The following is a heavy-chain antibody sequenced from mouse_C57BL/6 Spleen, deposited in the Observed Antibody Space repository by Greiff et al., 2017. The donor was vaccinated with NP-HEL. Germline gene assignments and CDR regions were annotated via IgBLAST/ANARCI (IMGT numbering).Heavy chain of an antibody. J-gene: IGHJ4*01. CDR3: ARDYYSNYVDAMDY. D-gene: IGHD2-5*01. V-gene: IGHV1-22*01. CDR1: GYTFTDYN. CDR2: INPNNGGT. Sequence: VQLQQSGPELVKPGASVKMSCKASGYTFTDYNMHWVKQSHGKSLEWIGYINPNNGGTSYNQKFKGKATLTVNKSSSTAYMELRSLTSEDSAVYYCARDYYSNYVDAMDYWGQGTSVTVSS.